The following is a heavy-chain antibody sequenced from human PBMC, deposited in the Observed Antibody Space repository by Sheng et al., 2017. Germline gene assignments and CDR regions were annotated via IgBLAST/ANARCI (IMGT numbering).Heavy chain of an antibody. CDR3: SRDQDFSYKAGFDL. Sequence: EVQLVESGGGLVKPGGSLRLSCAVSGFTFSDYAMNWVRQTPGKGLEWVSSISSRSSYIYYADSLKGRFTISRDNAKNSLYLQMNSLRAEDTAVYYCSRDQDFSYKAGFDLWGQGTMVTVSS. D-gene: IGHD6-13*01. CDR1: GFTFSDYA. CDR2: ISSRSSYI. J-gene: IGHJ3*01. V-gene: IGHV3-21*02.